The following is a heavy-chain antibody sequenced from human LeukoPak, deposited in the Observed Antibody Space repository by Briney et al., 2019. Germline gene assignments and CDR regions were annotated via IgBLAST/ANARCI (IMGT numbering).Heavy chain of an antibody. Sequence: SETLSLTCTVSGGSISSSSYYWGWIRQPPGKGLEWIGSIYYSGSTYYNPSLKSRVTISVDTSKNQFSLKLSSVTAADTAVYHCARDRVGATGYWGQGTLVTVSS. CDR3: ARDRVGATGY. V-gene: IGHV4-39*07. CDR2: IYYSGST. CDR1: GGSISSSSYY. D-gene: IGHD1-26*01. J-gene: IGHJ4*02.